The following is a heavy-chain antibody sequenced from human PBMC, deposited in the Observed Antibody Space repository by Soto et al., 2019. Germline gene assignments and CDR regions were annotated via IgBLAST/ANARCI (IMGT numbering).Heavy chain of an antibody. Sequence: SVKVSCKASGGTFSSYAISWVRQAPGQGLEWMGGIIPIFGTANYAQKFQGRVTITADESTSTAYMELSSLRSEDTAVYYCARDRFLRFLEWPPYGMDVWGQGTTVTVSS. D-gene: IGHD3-3*01. CDR2: IIPIFGTA. CDR1: GGTFSSYA. CDR3: ARDRFLRFLEWPPYGMDV. V-gene: IGHV1-69*13. J-gene: IGHJ6*02.